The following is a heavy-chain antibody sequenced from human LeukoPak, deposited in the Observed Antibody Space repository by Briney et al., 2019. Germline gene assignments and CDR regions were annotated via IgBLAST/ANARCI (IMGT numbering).Heavy chain of an antibody. CDR3: AREKPRLVGATTVDY. V-gene: IGHV3-48*01. D-gene: IGHD1-26*01. CDR1: GFTFSSYS. CDR2: ISSSSSTI. Sequence: PGGSLRLSCAASGFTFSSYSMNWVRQAPGKGLEWVSYISSSSSTIYYADSVKGRFTISRDNAKNSLYLQMNSLRAEDTAVYYCAREKPRLVGATTVDYWGQGTLVTVSS. J-gene: IGHJ4*02.